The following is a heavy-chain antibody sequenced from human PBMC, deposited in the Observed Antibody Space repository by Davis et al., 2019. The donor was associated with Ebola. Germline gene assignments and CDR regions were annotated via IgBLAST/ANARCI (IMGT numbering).Heavy chain of an antibody. D-gene: IGHD4-17*01. Sequence: GESLKISCAASGFTFTSYSMNWVRQAPGKGLEWVSYISSSTTTIYYADSVKGRFTISRDNAKNSLHLQMNSLRDEDTAVHYCARDRYGDYGVRDYWGQGTLVTVSS. J-gene: IGHJ4*02. CDR3: ARDRYGDYGVRDY. CDR1: GFTFTSYS. V-gene: IGHV3-48*02. CDR2: ISSSTTTI.